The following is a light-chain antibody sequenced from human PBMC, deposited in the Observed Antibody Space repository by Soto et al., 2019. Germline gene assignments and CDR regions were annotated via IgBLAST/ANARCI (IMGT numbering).Light chain of an antibody. Sequence: DIQMTQSPSTLSASVGDRVTITCRASQSISSWLAWYQQKPGKAPKLLIYKASSLESGVPPRFSGSGSGTEFTLTIRSRQPDDFETYYCQQYNSYAWTFGQGPKVEIK. CDR3: QQYNSYAWT. CDR1: QSISSW. J-gene: IGKJ1*01. V-gene: IGKV1-5*03. CDR2: KAS.